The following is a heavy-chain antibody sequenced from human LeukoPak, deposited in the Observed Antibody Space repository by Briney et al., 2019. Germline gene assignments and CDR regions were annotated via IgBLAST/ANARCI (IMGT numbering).Heavy chain of an antibody. CDR2: IYHSGST. CDR1: GGSISSSSYY. V-gene: IGHV4-30-2*01. D-gene: IGHD2-2*01. Sequence: PSETLSLTCTVSGGSISSSSYYWSWIRQPPGKGLEWIGYIYHSGSTYYNPSLKSRVTISVDRSKNQFSLKLSSVTAADTAVYYCAREDCSSTSCYLDYWGQGTLVTVSS. J-gene: IGHJ4*02. CDR3: AREDCSSTSCYLDY.